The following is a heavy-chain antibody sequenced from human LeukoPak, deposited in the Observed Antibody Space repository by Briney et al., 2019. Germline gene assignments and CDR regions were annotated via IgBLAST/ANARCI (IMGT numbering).Heavy chain of an antibody. J-gene: IGHJ4*02. D-gene: IGHD5-24*01. CDR2: ISWNSGSI. V-gene: IGHV3-9*01. CDR1: GFTFDDYA. CDR3: AKGGRXGYNYYFDY. Sequence: PGGSLRLSCAASGFTFDDYAMHWVRQAPGNGLEWVSGISWNSGSIGYADSVKGRFTISRDNAKNSLYLQMNSLRAEDTALYYCAKGGRXGYNYYFDYWGQGTLVTVSS.